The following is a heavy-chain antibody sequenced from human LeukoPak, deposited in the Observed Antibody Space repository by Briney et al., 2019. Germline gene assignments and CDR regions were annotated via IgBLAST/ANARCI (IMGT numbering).Heavy chain of an antibody. V-gene: IGHV1-24*01. CDR1: GYTLTELS. Sequence: ASVKVSCKVSGYTLTELSMQWVRQAPGKGLEWMGGFDLEDGETLYAQKVQGRVTMTEDTSTDTAYMELSSLRSEDTAVYYCATIGPRTYAIFGVVFGPYDAFDIWGQGTMVTVSS. D-gene: IGHD3-3*01. CDR3: ATIGPRTYAIFGVVFGPYDAFDI. J-gene: IGHJ3*02. CDR2: FDLEDGET.